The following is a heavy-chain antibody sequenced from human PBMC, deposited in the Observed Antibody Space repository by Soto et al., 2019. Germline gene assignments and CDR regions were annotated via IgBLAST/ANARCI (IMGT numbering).Heavy chain of an antibody. CDR2: INPNSGGT. CDR3: ARASMVRGVIITELRAFDI. Sequence: GASVKVSCKASGYTFTGYYMHWVRQAPGQGLEWMGWINPNSGGTNYAQKFQGWVTMTRDTSISTAYMELSRLRSDDTAVYYCARASMVRGVIITELRAFDIWGQGTMVTV. J-gene: IGHJ3*02. D-gene: IGHD3-10*01. V-gene: IGHV1-2*04. CDR1: GYTFTGYY.